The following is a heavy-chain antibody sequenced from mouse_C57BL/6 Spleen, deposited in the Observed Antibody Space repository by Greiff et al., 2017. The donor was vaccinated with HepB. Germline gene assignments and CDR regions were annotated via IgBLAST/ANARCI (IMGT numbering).Heavy chain of an antibody. CDR1: GFTFSSYA. CDR2: ISSGGDYI. D-gene: IGHD2-4*01. J-gene: IGHJ3*01. CDR3: TRFLYDYERVFAY. V-gene: IGHV5-9-1*02. Sequence: EVKVEESGEGLVKPGGSLKLSCAASGFTFSSYAMSWVRQTPEKRLEWVAYISSGGDYIYYADTVKGRFTISRDNARNTLYLQMSSLKSEDTAMYYCTRFLYDYERVFAYWGQGTLVTVSA.